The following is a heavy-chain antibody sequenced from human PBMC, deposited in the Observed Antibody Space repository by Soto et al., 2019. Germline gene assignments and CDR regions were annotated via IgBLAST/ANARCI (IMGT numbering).Heavy chain of an antibody. Sequence: QVQLVEAGGGVVQPGRSLRLSCAASGFTFSSYGMHWVRQAPGKGLEWVTDISYVERNTYYADSVKGRFTISRDNSKNTLFLQMNSLRAEDTALYYCAKDDKRGGSGDNYGMDVWGQGTAVTVSS. V-gene: IGHV3-30*18. CDR3: AKDDKRGGSGDNYGMDV. CDR2: ISYVERNT. CDR1: GFTFSSYG. J-gene: IGHJ6*02. D-gene: IGHD3-10*01.